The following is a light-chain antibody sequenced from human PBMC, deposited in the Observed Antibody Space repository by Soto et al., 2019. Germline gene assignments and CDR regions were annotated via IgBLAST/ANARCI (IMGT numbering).Light chain of an antibody. CDR1: SSDVGGYNY. CDR2: DVT. Sequence: QSALTQPASVSGSPGQSITISCTGTSSDVGGYNYVSWYQQHPGKAPKLMIYDVTNRPSGVSNRFSGSKSGNTASLTISGLQAEDEDDYYCSSFTSSITYVFGNRTKVT. CDR3: SSFTSSITYV. V-gene: IGLV2-14*01. J-gene: IGLJ1*01.